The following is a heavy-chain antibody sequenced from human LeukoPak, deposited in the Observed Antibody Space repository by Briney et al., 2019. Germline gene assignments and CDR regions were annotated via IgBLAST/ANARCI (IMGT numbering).Heavy chain of an antibody. CDR3: ARSSLPGRSGRTEYFQH. CDR1: GFTLSDYY. CDR2: ISDSSRTI. Sequence: GGPLRFSCAASGFTLSDYYMTWIPQAPGKGLQWLSFISDSSRTIYYADSVKGRFTISRDNAKNSLYLQMSSLRAEDTAIYYCARSSLPGRSGRTEYFQHGGQGALVTVSS. D-gene: IGHD6-19*01. V-gene: IGHV3-11*01. J-gene: IGHJ1*01.